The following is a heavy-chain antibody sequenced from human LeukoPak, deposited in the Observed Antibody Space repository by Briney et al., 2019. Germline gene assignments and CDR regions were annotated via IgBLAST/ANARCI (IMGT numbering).Heavy chain of an antibody. Sequence: PSETLSLTCDVSGGSISRTNWWSWVRQSPGQGLEWIGEISLSGRTNYNPSLQSRVTMSLDESKNQLSLDLASVTAADTAVYYCSRESGAFSPFGYWGQGTLVNVHS. D-gene: IGHD1-26*01. CDR3: SRESGAFSPFGY. J-gene: IGHJ4*02. CDR2: ISLSGRT. CDR1: GGSISRTNW. V-gene: IGHV4-4*02.